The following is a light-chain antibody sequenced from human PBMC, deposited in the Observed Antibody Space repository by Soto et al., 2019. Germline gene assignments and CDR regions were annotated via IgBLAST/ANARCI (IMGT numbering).Light chain of an antibody. Sequence: SYELTQPPSVSVCPGQTASITCSGDKLGNKYACWYQQKPGQSPVLVIYQDSKRPAGIPERFSGSNSGNTATLTISGTHAMDEADYYCQAWDSSTYVFGTGTKLTVL. CDR1: KLGNKY. CDR2: QDS. CDR3: QAWDSSTYV. J-gene: IGLJ1*01. V-gene: IGLV3-1*01.